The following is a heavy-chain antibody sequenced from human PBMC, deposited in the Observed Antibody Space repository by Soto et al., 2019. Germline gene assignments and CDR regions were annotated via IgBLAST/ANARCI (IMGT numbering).Heavy chain of an antibody. D-gene: IGHD6-19*01. V-gene: IGHV4-59*08. CDR1: GGSISSYY. CDR2: IYYSGST. CDR3: ASGYSSGWSKYYFDY. Sequence: LSLTCTVSGGSISSYYWSWIRQPPGKGLEWIGYIYYSGSTNYNPSLKSRVTISVDTSKNQFSLKLSSVTAADTAVYYCASGYSSGWSKYYFDYWGQGTLVTVSS. J-gene: IGHJ4*02.